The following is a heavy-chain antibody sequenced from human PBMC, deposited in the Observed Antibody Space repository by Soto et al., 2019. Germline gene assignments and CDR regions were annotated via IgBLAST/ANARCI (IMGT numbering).Heavy chain of an antibody. CDR2: IYHSGYT. V-gene: IGHV4-31*03. J-gene: IGHJ6*02. CDR1: GGSISSGGYY. Sequence: TSETLSLTCTVSGGSISSGGYYWTWIRQHPGKGLEWIAYIYHSGYTFYNPSLKSRVTMSVDTSKNQFSLKLRSVTAADTAVYYCAKWEGLGSDYYYYAMDVWAKGPRSPSP. CDR3: AKWEGLGSDYYYYAMDV. D-gene: IGHD1-26*01.